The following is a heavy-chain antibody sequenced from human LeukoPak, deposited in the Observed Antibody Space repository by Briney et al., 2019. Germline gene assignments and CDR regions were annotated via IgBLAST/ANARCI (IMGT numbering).Heavy chain of an antibody. J-gene: IGHJ4*02. Sequence: GASVKVSCKASGYTFTSYGITWVRQAPGQGLEWMGWISAYNGNTNYAQNLQDRVSLTTDTSTSTAYMELRSLRSDDTAVYYCARDSDSTSWDLDYWGQGTLVTVSS. CDR1: GYTFTSYG. CDR3: ARDSDSTSWDLDY. CDR2: ISAYNGNT. D-gene: IGHD1-26*01. V-gene: IGHV1-18*01.